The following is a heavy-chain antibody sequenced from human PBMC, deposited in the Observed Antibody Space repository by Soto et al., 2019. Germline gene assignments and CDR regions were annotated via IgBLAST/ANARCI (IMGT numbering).Heavy chain of an antibody. CDR3: SRGQNRREDYYYYYMDV. Sequence: ASVKVSCKASGGTFSSYTIRWARQAPGQGLEWMGRIIPILGIANYAQKFQGRVTITADKSTSTAYVELSSLRSEDTAVYYCSRGQNRREDYYYYYMDVWGKGTTVTVSS. CDR1: GGTFSSYT. V-gene: IGHV1-69*02. J-gene: IGHJ6*03. D-gene: IGHD1-26*01. CDR2: IIPILGIA.